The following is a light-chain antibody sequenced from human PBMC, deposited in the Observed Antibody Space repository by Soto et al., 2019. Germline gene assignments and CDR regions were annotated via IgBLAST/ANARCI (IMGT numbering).Light chain of an antibody. CDR2: GAS. CDR3: QQYGSSPLT. Sequence: EIVLTQSPDTLSLSPGERATLSCRASQSVSSSYLAWYQQKPGQAPRLLIYGASSRATGTPDRFSGSGSGTDFTLTISRLEPEDFAVYYCQQYGSSPLTFGGGTKVDIK. V-gene: IGKV3-20*01. J-gene: IGKJ4*01. CDR1: QSVSSSY.